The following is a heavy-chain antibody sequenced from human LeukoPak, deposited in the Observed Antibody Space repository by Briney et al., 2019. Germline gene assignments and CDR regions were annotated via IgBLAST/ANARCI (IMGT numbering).Heavy chain of an antibody. V-gene: IGHV3-20*04. D-gene: IGHD3-10*01. Sequence: GVSLRLSCAASGFTFDDYGMSWVRQAPGKGLEWVFGINWNGGSTGYADSVKGRFTISRDNAKKSLYVQMNSLRAEETTLDYCAREYYGAGSYYNVGDWGQGTLVTVSS. CDR2: INWNGGST. J-gene: IGHJ4*02. CDR1: GFTFDDYG. CDR3: AREYYGAGSYYNVGD.